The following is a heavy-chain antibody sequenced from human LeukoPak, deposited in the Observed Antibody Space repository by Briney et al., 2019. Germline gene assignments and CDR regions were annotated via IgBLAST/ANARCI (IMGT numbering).Heavy chain of an antibody. Sequence: GGSLRLSCVASGFTFSSYWMHWVRQVPGKGPVWIPRIKTDGSITNYVDSVKGRFTISRDNANNALYLQVNSLRAEDTAVYYCARDRGSGWGQGTLVTVSS. CDR3: ARDRGSG. CDR1: GFTFSSYW. D-gene: IGHD6-19*01. J-gene: IGHJ4*02. V-gene: IGHV3-74*01. CDR2: IKTDGSIT.